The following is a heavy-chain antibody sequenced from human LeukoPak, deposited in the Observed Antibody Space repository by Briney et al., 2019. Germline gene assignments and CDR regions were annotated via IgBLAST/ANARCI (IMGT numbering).Heavy chain of an antibody. CDR3: ARGSTGSYYAADH. V-gene: IGHV3-23*01. CDR1: GFTFSNYA. D-gene: IGHD1-26*01. CDR2: ISGGGVST. J-gene: IGHJ4*02. Sequence: PGGSLRLSCAASGFTFSNYAMSWVRRAPGKGLEWVSGISGGGVSTYNADSVKGRFTISRDNSKNTVSLQMNSLSAEDTAVYYCARGSTGSYYAADHWGQGTLVTVSS.